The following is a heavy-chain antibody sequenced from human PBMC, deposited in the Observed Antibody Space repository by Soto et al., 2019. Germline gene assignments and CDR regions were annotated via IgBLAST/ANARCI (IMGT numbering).Heavy chain of an antibody. CDR1: GFTFSSYT. CDR2: ITATGGST. CDR3: AKGLSGGCRVDY. J-gene: IGHJ4*02. Sequence: DVQLLESGGGLVQPGGSLRLSCAASGFTFSSYTMSWVRQAPGRGLEGVSSITATGGSTYNAGSVKGRFTISRDNSKNTRYMQMNSRRAEDTAVYYCAKGLSGGCRVDYWGQGTLVTVAS. D-gene: IGHD2-15*01. V-gene: IGHV3-23*01.